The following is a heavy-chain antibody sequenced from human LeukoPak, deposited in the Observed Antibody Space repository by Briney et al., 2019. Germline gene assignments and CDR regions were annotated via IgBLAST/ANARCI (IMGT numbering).Heavy chain of an antibody. CDR3: AELGITMIGGV. V-gene: IGHV3-48*03. CDR2: ISSSGSTI. J-gene: IGHJ6*04. D-gene: IGHD3-10*02. CDR1: GFTFSSYE. Sequence: GASLRLSCAASGFTFSSYEMNWVRQAPGKGLEWVSYISSSGSTIYYADSVKGRFTISRDNAKNSLYLQMNSLRAEDTAVYYCAELGITMIGGVWGKGTTVTISS.